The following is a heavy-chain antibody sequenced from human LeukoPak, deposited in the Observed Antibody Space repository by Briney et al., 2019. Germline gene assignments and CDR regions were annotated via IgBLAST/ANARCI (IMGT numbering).Heavy chain of an antibody. J-gene: IGHJ2*01. Sequence: SETLSLTCTVSGGSISSYYWSWIRQPPGKGLEWIGYIYYSGSTNYNPSPKSRVTISVDTSKNQFSLKLSSVTAADTAVYYCARGSSSSRRDWYFDLWGRGTLVTVSS. CDR1: GGSISSYY. CDR3: ARGSSSSRRDWYFDL. CDR2: IYYSGST. V-gene: IGHV4-59*01. D-gene: IGHD6-6*01.